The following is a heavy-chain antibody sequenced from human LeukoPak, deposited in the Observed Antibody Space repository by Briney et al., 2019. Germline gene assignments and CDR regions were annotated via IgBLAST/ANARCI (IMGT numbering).Heavy chain of an antibody. D-gene: IGHD2/OR15-2a*01. CDR3: ARDTSYGMDV. J-gene: IGHJ6*02. CDR1: GFTFSPYW. Sequence: GGSLRLSCAASGFTFSPYWIHWVCQAPGKGRVWVSRINSDGSSTNYADSVKGRFTISRDNAKNTVYLQMNSLRAEDTAVYYCARDTSYGMDVWGQGTTVTVSS. CDR2: INSDGSST. V-gene: IGHV3-74*01.